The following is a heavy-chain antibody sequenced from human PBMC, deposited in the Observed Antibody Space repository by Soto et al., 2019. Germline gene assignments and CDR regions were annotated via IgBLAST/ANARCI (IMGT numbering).Heavy chain of an antibody. CDR2: ITWNSRII. J-gene: IGHJ3*02. CDR1: GFSFDDYA. Sequence: EEQLVESGGGLVQPGRSLRLSCAASGFSFDDYAMHWVRQGPGKGLEWVSSITWNSRIIGYADSVKGRFTISRDNAKNFLYLQMNSLRTEDTALYYCARDWEVVFGNGAFDMWGQGTMVTVAS. D-gene: IGHD3-22*01. CDR3: ARDWEVVFGNGAFDM. V-gene: IGHV3-9*01.